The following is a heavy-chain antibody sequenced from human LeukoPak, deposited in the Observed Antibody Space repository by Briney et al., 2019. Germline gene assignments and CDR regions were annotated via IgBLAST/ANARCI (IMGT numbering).Heavy chain of an antibody. CDR3: ARDPRVQVVPAFDY. V-gene: IGHV1-2*02. Sequence: GASVKVSCKASGYTFTGYYMHWVRQAPGQGLEWMGWINPNSGGTNYAQKFQGRVTMTRDTSISTAYMELSRLRSDDTAVYYCARDPRVQVVPAFDYWGQGTLVTVSS. D-gene: IGHD2-2*01. J-gene: IGHJ4*02. CDR2: INPNSGGT. CDR1: GYTFTGYY.